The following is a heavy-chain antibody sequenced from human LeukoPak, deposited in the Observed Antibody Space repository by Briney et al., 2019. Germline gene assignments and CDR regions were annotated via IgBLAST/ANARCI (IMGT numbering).Heavy chain of an antibody. CDR2: ISSSGSTI. D-gene: IGHD3-22*01. Sequence: GGSLRLSCAASGFTFSSYEMNWVRQAPGKGLEWVSYISSSGSTIYYADSVKGRFTISRDNAKNSLYLQMNSLRAEDTAVYYCAEDRHRYSYDSSGYPPYWGQGNLVTVSS. J-gene: IGHJ4*02. CDR3: AEDRHRYSYDSSGYPPY. CDR1: GFTFSSYE. V-gene: IGHV3-48*03.